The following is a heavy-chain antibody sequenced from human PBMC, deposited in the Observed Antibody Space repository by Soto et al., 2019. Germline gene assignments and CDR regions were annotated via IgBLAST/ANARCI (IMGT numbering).Heavy chain of an antibody. D-gene: IGHD3-22*01. J-gene: IGHJ6*02. V-gene: IGHV4-4*08. CDR2: VYNAGST. CDR1: GGSRGGSY. Sequence: SETLPHTWSVSGGSRGGSYWSWIRRPTGKGLEWIGNVYNAGSTNYNPSLKSRLTMSVETSKSQFSLKLSSVTAADTAVYYCAGGDYYHSSGYYFYYYTMDVWGQGTTVTVSS. CDR3: AGGDYYHSSGYYFYYYTMDV.